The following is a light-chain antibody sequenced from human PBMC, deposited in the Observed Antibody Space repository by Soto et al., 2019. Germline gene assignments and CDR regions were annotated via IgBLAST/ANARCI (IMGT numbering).Light chain of an antibody. Sequence: AIRMTQSPSSLSASTGDRVTITCRAIQGISSYLAWYQQKPGKAPKLLIYAASTLQSGVPSRFSGSGSGTDFTLTISCLQSEDFATYYCQQYYSYPFTFGPGTKVHIK. V-gene: IGKV1-8*01. J-gene: IGKJ3*01. CDR2: AAS. CDR1: QGISSY. CDR3: QQYYSYPFT.